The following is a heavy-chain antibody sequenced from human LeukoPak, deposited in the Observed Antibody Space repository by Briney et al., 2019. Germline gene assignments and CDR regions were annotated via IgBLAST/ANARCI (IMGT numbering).Heavy chain of an antibody. CDR3: ARPQGGSYSHYYYYMDV. V-gene: IGHV4-34*01. CDR1: GGSFSGYY. J-gene: IGHJ6*03. Sequence: PSETLSLTCAVYGGSFSGYYWSWIRQPPGKGLEWIGEINHSGSTNYNPSLKSRVTISVDTSKNQFSLKLSSVTAADTAVYYCARPQGGSYSHYYYYMDVWGKGTTVTISS. D-gene: IGHD1-26*01. CDR2: INHSGST.